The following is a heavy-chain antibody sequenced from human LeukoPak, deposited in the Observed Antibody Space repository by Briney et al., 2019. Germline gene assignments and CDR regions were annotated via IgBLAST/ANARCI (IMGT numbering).Heavy chain of an antibody. D-gene: IGHD2-15*01. Sequence: AVKVSCKSSGGTFSSYAISWVRQAPAQGLEWMGGIIPIFGTANYAQKFQGRVTITADKSTSTAYMELSSLRSEDTAVYYCARARVARMPYYYMDVWGKGTTVTVSS. CDR3: ARARVARMPYYYMDV. J-gene: IGHJ6*03. V-gene: IGHV1-69*06. CDR1: GGTFSSYA. CDR2: IIPIFGTA.